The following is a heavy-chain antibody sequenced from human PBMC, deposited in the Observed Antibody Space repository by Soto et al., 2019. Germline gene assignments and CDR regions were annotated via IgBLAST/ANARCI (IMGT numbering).Heavy chain of an antibody. CDR3: ASTDIVVVPAALFFDY. V-gene: IGHV4-61*01. CDR1: GGSVSSGSYY. D-gene: IGHD2-2*01. Sequence: PSETLSLTCTVSGGSVSSGSYYWSWIRQPPGKGLEWIGYIYYSGSTNYNPSLKSRVTISVDTSKNQFSLKLSSVTAADTAAYYCASTDIVVVPAALFFDYWGQGTLVTVSS. J-gene: IGHJ4*02. CDR2: IYYSGST.